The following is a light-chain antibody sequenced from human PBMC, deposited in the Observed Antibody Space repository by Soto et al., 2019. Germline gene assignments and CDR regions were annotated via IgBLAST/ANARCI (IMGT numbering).Light chain of an antibody. V-gene: IGLV2-8*01. CDR2: EVS. Sequence: QSALTQPPSASGSPGQSVTISCTGTSSDVGGYNYVSWYQHHPGKAPKLWIYEVSKRPSGVPDRFSGSKSANTASLTVSGLQAVDEADYFCSSYAGDYNLYVFGTGTKLTVL. J-gene: IGLJ1*01. CDR3: SSYAGDYNLYV. CDR1: SSDVGGYNY.